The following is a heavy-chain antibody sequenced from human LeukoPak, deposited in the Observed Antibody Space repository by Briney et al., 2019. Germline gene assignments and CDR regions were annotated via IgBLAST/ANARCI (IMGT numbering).Heavy chain of an antibody. CDR3: ARHYCSSTSCYSGWFDP. J-gene: IGHJ5*02. Sequence: PSETLSLTCTVSGYSISSGYYWGWIRQPPGKGLEWIGSIYHSESTYYNPSLKSRVTISVDTSKNQFSLKLSSVTAADTAVYYCARHYCSSTSCYSGWFDPWGQGTLVTVSS. CDR1: GYSISSGYY. D-gene: IGHD2-2*01. CDR2: IYHSEST. V-gene: IGHV4-38-2*02.